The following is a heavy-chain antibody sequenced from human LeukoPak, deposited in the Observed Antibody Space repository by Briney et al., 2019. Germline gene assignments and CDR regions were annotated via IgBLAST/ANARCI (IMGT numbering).Heavy chain of an antibody. V-gene: IGHV3-21*01. J-gene: IGHJ4*02. CDR1: GFTFNTFN. CDR3: ARGHYDVLAASYKWTPDY. CDR2: ITSGGDYI. D-gene: IGHD3-9*01. Sequence: PGGYMRLSCAASGFTFNTFNMNWVRQAPGKGLEWVSSITSGGDYIYYADSVKGRFTTSRDNAKNSLSLQLNSLRVEDTAVYYCARGHYDVLAASYKWTPDYWGQGTLVTVSS.